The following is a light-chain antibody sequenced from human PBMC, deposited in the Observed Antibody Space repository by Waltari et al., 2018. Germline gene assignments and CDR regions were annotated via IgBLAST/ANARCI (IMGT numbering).Light chain of an antibody. J-gene: IGKJ1*01. Sequence: EIVLTQSPGTLSLSQGERATLSCRASQSVSRTLAWYQQKPGQAPRLLIYDVSSRATGIPDRFSGSGSGTDFSLTISRLEPEDFAVYYCQKYGTLPATFGQGTKVEIK. V-gene: IGKV3-20*01. CDR3: QKYGTLPAT. CDR2: DVS. CDR1: QSVSRT.